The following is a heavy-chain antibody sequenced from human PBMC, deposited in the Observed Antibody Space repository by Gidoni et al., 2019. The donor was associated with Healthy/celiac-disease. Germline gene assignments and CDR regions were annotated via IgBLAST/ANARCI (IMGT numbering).Heavy chain of an antibody. CDR3: ATTVVTPGRYFDL. CDR2: SIPIFGTA. D-gene: IGHD4-17*01. J-gene: IGHJ2*01. V-gene: IGHV1-69*01. CDR1: GGHFRSYA. Sequence: QVQLVQSGAEVKKPGSSVKVSCKASGGHFRSYAISWVRQAPGQGLEWMGGSIPIFGTANYAQKFQGRVTITADESTSTAYMELSSLRSEDTAVYYCATTVVTPGRYFDLWGRGTLVTVSS.